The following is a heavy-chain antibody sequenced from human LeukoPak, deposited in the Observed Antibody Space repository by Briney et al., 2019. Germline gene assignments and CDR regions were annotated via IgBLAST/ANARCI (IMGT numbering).Heavy chain of an antibody. CDR1: GYTFTSYG. CDR3: ARDRIYSSSSKLWFGTSHYYYGMDV. CDR2: ISACNGNT. V-gene: IGHV1-18*01. J-gene: IGHJ6*02. Sequence: GASVKVSCKASGYTFTSYGISWVRQAPGQGLEWMGWISACNGNTNYAQKLQGRVTMTTDTSTSTAYMELRSLRSDDTAVYYCARDRIYSSSSKLWFGTSHYYYGMDVWGQGTTVTVSS. D-gene: IGHD6-6*01.